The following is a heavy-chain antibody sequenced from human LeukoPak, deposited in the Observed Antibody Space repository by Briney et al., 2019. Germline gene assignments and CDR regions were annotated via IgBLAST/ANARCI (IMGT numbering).Heavy chain of an antibody. CDR1: GYSFTIYG. J-gene: IGHJ4*02. V-gene: IGHV1-18*01. Sequence: ASGTVSFTAAGYSFTIYGLSWVRQAPGQGHEWMGGITPYSGKRNYVQKFQGRVTMTTDTATNTPYLELRGLRSDDTAVYFCARGGSSRPSPNFDSWGQGALVIVTS. CDR3: ARGGSSRPSPNFDS. CDR2: ITPYSGKR. D-gene: IGHD6-6*01.